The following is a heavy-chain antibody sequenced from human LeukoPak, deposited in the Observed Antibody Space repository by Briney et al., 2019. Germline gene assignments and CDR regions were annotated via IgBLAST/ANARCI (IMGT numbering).Heavy chain of an antibody. CDR3: ARERVGYDTSGRGPRFDS. D-gene: IGHD3-22*01. J-gene: IGHJ4*02. V-gene: IGHV4-4*07. CDR2: IYSSGST. Sequence: SETLSLTCIVSGTSVSNYYWSWIRQPAGKGLEWIGRIYSSGSTNYNLSLTSRVTISVDKPKNQVSLRLESVTAADTAVYYCARERVGYDTSGRGPRFDSWGQGTLVTVSS. CDR1: GTSVSNYY.